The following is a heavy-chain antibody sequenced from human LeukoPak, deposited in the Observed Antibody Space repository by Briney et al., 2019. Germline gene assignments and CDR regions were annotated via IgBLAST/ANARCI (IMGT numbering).Heavy chain of an antibody. Sequence: SVKDSCKDSGGSFISYVISGVRQAPGQGGEWMGGIIPIFGTANYAQKYQGRVTNTTDESTRTAYMELSSLRSDNTAVYYCARDALDEYPWFDPWGQGTLVTVSS. CDR2: IIPIFGTA. D-gene: IGHD2-2*01. CDR3: ARDALDEYPWFDP. J-gene: IGHJ5*02. V-gene: IGHV1-69*05. CDR1: GGSFISYV.